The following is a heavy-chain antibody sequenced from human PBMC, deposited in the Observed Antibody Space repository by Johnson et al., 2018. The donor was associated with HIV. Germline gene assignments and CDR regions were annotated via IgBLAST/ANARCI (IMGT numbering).Heavy chain of an antibody. CDR2: IRQDGSEK. Sequence: VQLVESGGGLIQPGGSLKLSCAASGFTLSAYWMNWVRQAPGTGLEWVANIRQDGSEKYYVDSVRGRFTISRDNAKNSLYLQMNSLKTEDTAVYYCSTGFSSWAFDIWGQGTMVTVSS. V-gene: IGHV3-7*03. CDR1: GFTLSAYW. J-gene: IGHJ3*02. CDR3: STGFSSWAFDI. D-gene: IGHD6-13*01.